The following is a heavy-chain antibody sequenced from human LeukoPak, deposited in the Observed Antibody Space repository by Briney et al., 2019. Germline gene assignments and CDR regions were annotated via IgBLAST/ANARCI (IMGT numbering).Heavy chain of an antibody. Sequence: SETLSLTCTVSGGSISSYYWSWIRQPPGKGLEWIGYIYYSGSTNYNPPLKSRVTISVDTSKNQFSLKLSSVTAADTAVYYCARTGQLERRGYFDYWGQGTLVTVSS. V-gene: IGHV4-59*01. CDR1: GGSISSYY. D-gene: IGHD1-1*01. CDR3: ARTGQLERRGYFDY. J-gene: IGHJ4*02. CDR2: IYYSGST.